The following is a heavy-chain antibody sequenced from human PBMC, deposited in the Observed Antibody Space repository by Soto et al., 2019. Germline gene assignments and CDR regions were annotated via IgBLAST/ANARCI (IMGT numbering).Heavy chain of an antibody. CDR3: ARGGYCSGGSCYSHIFYYYYGMDV. Sequence: SETLSLTCTVSGGSISSSSYYWGWIRQPPGKGLEWIGSIYYSGSTYYNPSLKSRVTISVDTSKNQFSLKLSSVTAADTAVYYCARGGYCSGGSCYSHIFYYYYGMDVWGQGTTVTVS. CDR1: GGSISSSSYY. CDR2: IYYSGST. D-gene: IGHD2-15*01. V-gene: IGHV4-39*01. J-gene: IGHJ6*02.